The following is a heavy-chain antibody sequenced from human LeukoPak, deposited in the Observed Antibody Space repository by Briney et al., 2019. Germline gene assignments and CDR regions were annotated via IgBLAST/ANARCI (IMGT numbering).Heavy chain of an antibody. Sequence: PSETLSLTCSVSGGSISSSSYYWGWIRQPPGKGLEWIGSIYYSGSTHYNPSLKSRVTISVDTSKNQFSLKLTSVTAADTAVYYCARNYSGGNMNNWFDPWDQGTLVTVSS. CDR1: GGSISSSSYY. CDR3: ARNYSGGNMNNWFDP. V-gene: IGHV4-39*01. D-gene: IGHD2-15*01. J-gene: IGHJ5*02. CDR2: IYYSGST.